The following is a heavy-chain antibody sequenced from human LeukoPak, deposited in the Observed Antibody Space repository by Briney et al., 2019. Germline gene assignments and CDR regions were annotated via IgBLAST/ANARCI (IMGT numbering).Heavy chain of an antibody. CDR1: GGSISGGGYY. CDR2: IYYSGST. D-gene: IGHD2-15*01. CDR3: ARGIGYCSGGSCYSDNAFDI. J-gene: IGHJ3*02. Sequence: SETLSLTCTVSGGSISGGGYYWSWIRQHPGKGLEWIGYIYYSGSTYYNPSLKSRVTISVDTSKNQFSLKLSSVTAADTAVYYCARGIGYCSGGSCYSDNAFDIWGQGTMVTVSS. V-gene: IGHV4-31*03.